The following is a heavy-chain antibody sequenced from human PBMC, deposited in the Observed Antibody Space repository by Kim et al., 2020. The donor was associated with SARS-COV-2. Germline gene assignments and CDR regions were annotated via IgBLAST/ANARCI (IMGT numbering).Heavy chain of an antibody. D-gene: IGHD3-10*01. Sequence: SLKSRVTISVDTAKNQFSLKLSSVTAADTAVYYCARGSGGSGSYIDVFDYWGQGTLVTVSS. CDR3: ARGSGGSGSYIDVFDY. V-gene: IGHV4-31*02. J-gene: IGHJ4*02.